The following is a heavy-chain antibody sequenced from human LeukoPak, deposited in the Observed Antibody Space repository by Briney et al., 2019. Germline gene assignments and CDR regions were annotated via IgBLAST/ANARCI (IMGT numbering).Heavy chain of an antibody. CDR1: GLTFRGYT. J-gene: IGHJ3*02. V-gene: IGHV3-30*04. Sequence: GGSLRLSCAASGLTFRGYTMHWVRQAPGKGLEWVALIFYVGSNQYYADSVKGRFTISRDNSKDTLDLQMNSLRGDDTAVYYCARDGKSGSADGFDIWGQGTMVTVSS. CDR2: IFYVGSNQ. D-gene: IGHD1-26*01. CDR3: ARDGKSGSADGFDI.